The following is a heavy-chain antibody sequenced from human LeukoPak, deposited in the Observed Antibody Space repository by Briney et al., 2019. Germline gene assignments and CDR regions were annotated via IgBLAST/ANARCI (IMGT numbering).Heavy chain of an antibody. CDR2: ISSNGGST. CDR1: GFAFNNYA. Sequence: GGSLRLSCAASGFAFNNYAMHWVRQAPGKGLEYGSAISSNGGSTYYANSVKGRFTISRDNSKNTLYLQMGSLRAEDMAVYYCARSESGRWLQLGYWGQGTLVTVSS. J-gene: IGHJ4*02. D-gene: IGHD5-24*01. CDR3: ARSESGRWLQLGY. V-gene: IGHV3-64*01.